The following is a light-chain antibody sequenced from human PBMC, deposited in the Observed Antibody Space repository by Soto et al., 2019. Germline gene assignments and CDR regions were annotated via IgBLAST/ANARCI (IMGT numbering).Light chain of an antibody. CDR2: DVS. CDR3: SSDTSSSTSVV. Sequence: QSALTQPASVSGSPGRSITISCTGTSSDVGGYNYVSWYQQHPGKAPKLMIYDVSKRPSGVSNRFSGFKSGNTASLTISGLQAEDEADYYCSSDTSSSTSVVFGGGTKLTVL. V-gene: IGLV2-14*01. J-gene: IGLJ2*01. CDR1: SSDVGGYNY.